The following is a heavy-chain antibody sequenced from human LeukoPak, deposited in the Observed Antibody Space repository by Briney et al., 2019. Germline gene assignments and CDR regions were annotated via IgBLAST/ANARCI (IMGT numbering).Heavy chain of an antibody. CDR2: INPNSGGT. J-gene: IGHJ5*02. D-gene: IGHD2-21*02. CDR1: GYTFTDYY. V-gene: IGHV1-2*02. Sequence: ASVKVSCKASGYTFTDYYLHWVRQAPGQGLEWMGWINPNSGGTKYAQKFQGRVTMTRDTSISTTYMELSGLSSDDTAFYYCAKDRAVVTSTYSNWFDPWGQGTLVTVSS. CDR3: AKDRAVVTSTYSNWFDP.